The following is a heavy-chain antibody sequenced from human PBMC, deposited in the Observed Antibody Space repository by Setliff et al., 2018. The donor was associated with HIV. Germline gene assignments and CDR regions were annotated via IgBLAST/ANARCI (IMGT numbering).Heavy chain of an antibody. CDR3: AKEPSSCSAPRPSLCGYFDS. Sequence: PGGSLRLSCTASGFTFSSSEMTWVRQAPGKGLEWVSYITGSGSTIYYADSVKGRFTLSRDTSKNTLFLQMNSLRAEDTAVYYCAKEPSSCSAPRPSLCGYFDSWGQGTQVTVSS. J-gene: IGHJ4*01. CDR1: GFTFSSSE. D-gene: IGHD2-21*01. V-gene: IGHV3-48*03. CDR2: ITGSGSTI.